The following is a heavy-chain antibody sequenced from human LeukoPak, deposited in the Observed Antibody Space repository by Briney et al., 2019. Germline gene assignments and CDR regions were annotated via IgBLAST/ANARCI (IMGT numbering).Heavy chain of an antibody. J-gene: IGHJ4*02. V-gene: IGHV3-7*01. CDR2: IKQDGSEK. CDR1: GFTFSSYW. D-gene: IGHD5-18*01. Sequence: GGSLRLSCAASGFTFSSYWMSWVRQAPGKGLEWVANIKQDGSEKYYVDSVKGRFTISRDNAKNSLYLQMNSLRAEDTAVYYCARVDTAMVTLSYYFGYWGQGTLVTVSS. CDR3: ARVDTAMVTLSYYFGY.